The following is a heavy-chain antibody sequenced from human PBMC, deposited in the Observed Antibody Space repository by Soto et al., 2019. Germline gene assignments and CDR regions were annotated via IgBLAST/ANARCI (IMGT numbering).Heavy chain of an antibody. J-gene: IGHJ4*02. CDR3: ARSILEWLLRPSWSPGY. Sequence: ASVKVSCKTSGYTFSNYGITWVRQAPGQPLEWLGWISLYSDGTNYAQKFQGRVTITADESTSTAYMELSSLRSEDTAVYYCARSILEWLLRPSWSPGYWGQGTLVTVSS. CDR1: GYTFSNYG. CDR2: ISLYSDGT. V-gene: IGHV1-18*01. D-gene: IGHD3-3*01.